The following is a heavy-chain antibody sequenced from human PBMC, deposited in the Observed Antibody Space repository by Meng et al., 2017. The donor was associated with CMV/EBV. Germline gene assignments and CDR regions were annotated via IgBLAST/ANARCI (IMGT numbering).Heavy chain of an antibody. V-gene: IGHV1-58*01. Sequence: SVKVSCKASGFAFTSSAVQWVRQARGQRLEGIGWIVVVSGNTNYAQKFQERVTITRDMSTSTVYMELSSLRSEDTAVYYCAADVPSQDIVVVPAAIGWGQGTLVTVSS. CDR1: GFAFTSSA. D-gene: IGHD2-2*01. CDR2: IVVVSGNT. J-gene: IGHJ4*02. CDR3: AADVPSQDIVVVPAAIG.